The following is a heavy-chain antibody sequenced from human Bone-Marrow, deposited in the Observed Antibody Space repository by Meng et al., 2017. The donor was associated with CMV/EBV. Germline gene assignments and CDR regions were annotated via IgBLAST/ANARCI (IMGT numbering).Heavy chain of an antibody. V-gene: IGHV3-23*01. CDR1: GFTFGSYA. J-gene: IGHJ4*02. CDR2: ISGSGDRT. CDR3: ASNWGLSGFDY. Sequence: GGSLRLSCAASGFTFGSYAMSWVRQAPGKGLEWVSAISGSGDRTYYADSVKGRFTISRDNSKNSLYLQMNSLRAEDTAVYYCASNWGLSGFDYWGQGTLVTVSS. D-gene: IGHD7-27*01.